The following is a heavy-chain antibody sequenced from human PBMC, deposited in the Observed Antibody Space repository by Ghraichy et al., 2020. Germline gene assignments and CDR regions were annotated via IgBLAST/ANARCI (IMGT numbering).Heavy chain of an antibody. Sequence: SETLSLTCTVSGGSISSYYWSWIRQPPGKGLEWIGYIYYSGSTNYNPSLKSRVTISVDTSKNQFSLKLSSVTAADTAVYYCARVFRMVQGVIIDYWGQGTLVTVSS. CDR2: IYYSGST. D-gene: IGHD3-10*01. V-gene: IGHV4-59*01. CDR1: GGSISSYY. CDR3: ARVFRMVQGVIIDY. J-gene: IGHJ4*02.